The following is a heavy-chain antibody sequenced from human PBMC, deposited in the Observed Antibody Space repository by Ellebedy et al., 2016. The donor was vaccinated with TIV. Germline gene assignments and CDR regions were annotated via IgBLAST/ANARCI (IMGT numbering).Heavy chain of an antibody. Sequence: PGGSLRLSCAASGFSFVDYAMHWVRQVPGKGLEWVSGISWNGGTIAYADSVKGRFTISRDNARNYLYLQMSSLRAEDMALYYCAKDMEGSGSYSTYGMDVWGQGTTVTVSS. CDR3: AKDMEGSGSYSTYGMDV. CDR1: GFSFVDYA. V-gene: IGHV3-9*03. J-gene: IGHJ6*02. D-gene: IGHD3-10*01. CDR2: ISWNGGTI.